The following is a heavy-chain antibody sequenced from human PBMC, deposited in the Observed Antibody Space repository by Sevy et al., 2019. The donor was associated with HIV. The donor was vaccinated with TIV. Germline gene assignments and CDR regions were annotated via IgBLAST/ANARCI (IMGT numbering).Heavy chain of an antibody. D-gene: IGHD3-10*01. J-gene: IGHJ4*02. CDR2: FDPEDGET. V-gene: IGHV1-24*01. CDR3: ATAPPKRFGELLGDY. CDR1: GYTLTELS. Sequence: ASVKVSCKVSGYTLTELSMHWVRQAPGKGLEWMGGFDPEDGETIYAQKFQGRVTMTEDTSTDTAYMELSSLRSEDTAVYYCATAPPKRFGELLGDYWGQGTLVTVSS.